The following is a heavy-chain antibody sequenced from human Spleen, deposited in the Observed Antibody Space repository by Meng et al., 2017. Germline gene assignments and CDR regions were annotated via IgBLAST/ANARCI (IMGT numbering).Heavy chain of an antibody. Sequence: ASVKVSCKASGYTFAAYWIRWLRQAPGQGLEWMGRIDPKSDNTHYAQKFQGRVTMTRDTSISTAYMEQSGLRSDDTAVYYCARDEDISAAGCPRGDYWGQGTLVTGAS. D-gene: IGHD6-13*01. CDR1: GYTFAAYW. CDR2: IDPKSDNT. V-gene: IGHV1-2*06. CDR3: ARDEDISAAGCPRGDY. J-gene: IGHJ4*02.